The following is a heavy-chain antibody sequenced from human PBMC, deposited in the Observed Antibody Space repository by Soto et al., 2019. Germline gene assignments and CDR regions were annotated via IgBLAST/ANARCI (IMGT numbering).Heavy chain of an antibody. V-gene: IGHV1-69*02. J-gene: IGHJ3*02. CDR2: IIPMLAVT. CDR3: SIGSWSAETFDI. Sequence: QVHLVQSGAAVKKPGSSVKVSCKAAGGTFSTYTLIWVRQAPGQGLEWMGRIIPMLAVTNSAQRFQGRVTLTADKSTSTAFMELTSLRSDDTAVYYCSIGSWSAETFDIWGQGTRVTVSS. D-gene: IGHD2-2*01. CDR1: GGTFSTYT.